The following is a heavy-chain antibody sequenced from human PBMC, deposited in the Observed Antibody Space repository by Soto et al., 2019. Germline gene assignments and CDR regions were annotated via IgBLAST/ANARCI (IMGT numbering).Heavy chain of an antibody. CDR2: ISAYNGST. V-gene: IGHV1-18*01. CDR1: GYTFTSYG. D-gene: IGHD6-13*01. J-gene: IGHJ6*02. Sequence: ASVKVSCKASGYTFTSYGISWVRQAPGQGLEWMGWISAYNGSTNYAQKLQGRVTMTTDTSTSTAYMELRSLRPDDTAVYYCERDLRGSSWYTYYYYGMDVWGQGTTVTVSS. CDR3: ERDLRGSSWYTYYYYGMDV.